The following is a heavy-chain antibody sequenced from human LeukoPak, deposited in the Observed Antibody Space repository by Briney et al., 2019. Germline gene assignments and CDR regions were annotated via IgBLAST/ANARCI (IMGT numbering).Heavy chain of an antibody. D-gene: IGHD3-10*01. Sequence: GGSLRLSCAASGFTFSTFSMNWVRQTPGKGLEWVSAISGSGSDIYYADSVKGRFTISRDNPKRSLYLQMNSQRAEDTAVYFCASGFLSGRGILGYWGQGTLVTVSS. J-gene: IGHJ4*02. CDR2: ISGSGSDI. V-gene: IGHV3-21*01. CDR3: ASGFLSGRGILGY. CDR1: GFTFSTFS.